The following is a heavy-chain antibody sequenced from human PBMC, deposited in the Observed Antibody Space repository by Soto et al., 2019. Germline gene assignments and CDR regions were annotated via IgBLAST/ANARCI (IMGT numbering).Heavy chain of an antibody. CDR2: IYYSGST. Sequence: QVQLQESGPGLVKPSETLSLTCTVSGGSISSYYWSWIRQPPGKGLEWIGYIYYSGSTNYNPSLKSRVTISVDTSKNQCTMKLSSVTAADPAEYYCARVDYDYYGMDVWGQGTTVTVSS. J-gene: IGHJ6*02. CDR1: GGSISSYY. V-gene: IGHV4-59*01. CDR3: ARVDYDYYGMDV.